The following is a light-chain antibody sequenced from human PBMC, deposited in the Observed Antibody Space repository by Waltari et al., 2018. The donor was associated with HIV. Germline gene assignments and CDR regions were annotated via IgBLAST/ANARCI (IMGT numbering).Light chain of an antibody. CDR3: CSYAGSSTSL. J-gene: IGLJ2*01. Sequence: QSALTQPASVSGSPGQSITISCTVTSSDVGSYNLVSWYQQHPGKAPKLMIYEVSKRPSGVSNRFSGSKSGNTASLTISGLQAEDEADYYCCSYAGSSTSLFGGGTKLTVL. CDR1: SSDVGSYNL. V-gene: IGLV2-23*02. CDR2: EVS.